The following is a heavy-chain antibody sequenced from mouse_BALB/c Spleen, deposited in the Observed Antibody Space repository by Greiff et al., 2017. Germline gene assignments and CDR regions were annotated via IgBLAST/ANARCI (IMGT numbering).Heavy chain of an antibody. V-gene: IGHV1S22*01. CDR1: GYTFTSYW. D-gene: IGHD1-1*01. J-gene: IGHJ2*01. Sequence: LQQPGSELVRPGASVKLSCTASGYTFTSYWMHWVKQRPGQGLEWIGNIYPGSGSTNYDEKFTSKATLTVDTSSSTAYMQLSSLTSEDSAVYYCTRPQSLYYGSSDIDYWGQGTTLTVSS. CDR2: IYPGSGST. CDR3: TRPQSLYYGSSDIDY.